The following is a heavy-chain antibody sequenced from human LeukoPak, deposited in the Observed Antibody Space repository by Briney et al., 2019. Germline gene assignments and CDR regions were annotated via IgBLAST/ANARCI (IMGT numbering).Heavy chain of an antibody. CDR1: GGSISSYY. J-gene: IGHJ4*02. V-gene: IGHV4-59*01. CDR3: ARAFRGFDY. D-gene: IGHD3-16*01. Sequence: SSETLSLTCTVSGGSISSYYWSWIRQPPGKGLEWIGYIYYSGSANYNPSLKSRVTISVDTSKNQFSLKLSSVTAADTAVYYCARAFRGFDYWGQGTLVTVSS. CDR2: IYYSGSA.